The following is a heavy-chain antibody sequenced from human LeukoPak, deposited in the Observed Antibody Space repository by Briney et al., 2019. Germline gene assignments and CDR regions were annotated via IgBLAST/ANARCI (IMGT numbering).Heavy chain of an antibody. CDR2: INPNRGNT. V-gene: IGHV1-8*01. CDR3: ARGLVDFDWSPQAYYDYMDV. D-gene: IGHD3-9*01. J-gene: IGHJ6*03. CDR1: GYTFTSYD. Sequence: ASVKVSCKTSGYTFTSYDINGVRRATGQGLEWMGWINPNRGNTGYAQKCQGRVTMTRNTSISTAYMELSSLRSEDTAVYYCARGLVDFDWSPQAYYDYMDVWGKGTTVTVSS.